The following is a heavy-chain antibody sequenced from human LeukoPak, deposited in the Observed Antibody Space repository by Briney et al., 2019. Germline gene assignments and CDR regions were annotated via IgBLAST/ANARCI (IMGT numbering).Heavy chain of an antibody. CDR3: ARSYDILTGYYAPPTSDS. J-gene: IGHJ4*02. Sequence: PGGSLRLSCAASGFTFSSYSMNWVRQAPGKGLEWVSSISSSSSYIYYADSVKGRFTISRDNAKNSLYLQMNSLRAEDTAVYYCARSYDILTGYYAPPTSDSWGQGTLVTVSS. CDR2: ISSSSSYI. CDR1: GFTFSSYS. D-gene: IGHD3-9*01. V-gene: IGHV3-21*01.